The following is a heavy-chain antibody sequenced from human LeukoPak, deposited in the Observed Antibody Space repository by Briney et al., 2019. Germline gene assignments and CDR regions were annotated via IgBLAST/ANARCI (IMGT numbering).Heavy chain of an antibody. CDR2: ISGSGDST. CDR1: GFTFSTYV. V-gene: IGHV3-23*01. J-gene: IGHJ4*02. CDR3: ARDIREGDGYYQFDS. D-gene: IGHD5-24*01. Sequence: GGSLRLSCAASGFTFSTYVMSWVRQVPGKGLEWVSAISGSGDSTYYADSVKGRFTISRDNSKKTLYLQMNSLRSEDTAMYYCARDIREGDGYYQFDSWGQGTLVTVSS.